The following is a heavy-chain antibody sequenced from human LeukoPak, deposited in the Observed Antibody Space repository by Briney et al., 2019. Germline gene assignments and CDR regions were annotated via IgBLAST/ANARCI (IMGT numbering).Heavy chain of an antibody. J-gene: IGHJ4*02. CDR1: GYTFNDYF. V-gene: IGHV1-2*02. Sequence: GASVKVSCKASGYTFNDYFVHWMRQAPGQGLEWMGWINPKIGGTDYAQRFQGRVTMTRDTSISTAYMELSGLRSDDMAIYYCARDLFTPRDHWGQGTLVTVSS. CDR3: ARDLFTPRDH. CDR2: INPKIGGT. D-gene: IGHD2-15*01.